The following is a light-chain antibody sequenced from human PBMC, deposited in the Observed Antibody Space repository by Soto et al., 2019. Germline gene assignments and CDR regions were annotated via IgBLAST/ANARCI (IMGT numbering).Light chain of an antibody. Sequence: QSALTQPASVSGSPGQSIAISCTGTSSDVGGYSYVSWYQQYPGKAPTLIISEVTNRPSGVSNRFSGSKSGNTASLTISGLQAEDEADYYCSSFERSGTRVIGGGTKLTV. CDR2: EVT. CDR3: SSFERSGTRV. J-gene: IGLJ3*02. CDR1: SSDVGGYSY. V-gene: IGLV2-14*01.